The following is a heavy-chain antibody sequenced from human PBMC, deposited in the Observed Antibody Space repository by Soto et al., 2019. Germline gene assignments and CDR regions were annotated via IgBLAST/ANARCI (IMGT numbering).Heavy chain of an antibody. Sequence: EVQLLESGGGLVQPGGSLRLSCAASGFTFSSYAMSWVRQAPGKGLEWVSSISSSSSYIYYADSVKGRFTISRDNAKNSLYLQMNSLRAEDTAVYYCAKPGPDRYYYYGMDVWGQGTTVTVSS. V-gene: IGHV3-21*01. CDR2: ISSSSSYI. CDR3: AKPGPDRYYYYGMDV. J-gene: IGHJ6*02. CDR1: GFTFSSYA.